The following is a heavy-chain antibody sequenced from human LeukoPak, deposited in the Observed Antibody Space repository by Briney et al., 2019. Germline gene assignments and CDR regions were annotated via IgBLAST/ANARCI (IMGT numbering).Heavy chain of an antibody. J-gene: IGHJ4*02. CDR1: GGSISSYY. CDR3: ARVSRRLNYDILTGYPYYFDY. Sequence: PSETLSLTCTVSGGSISSYYWSWIRQPPGKGLEWIGYIYYSGSTNYSPSLKSRVTISVDTSKNQFSLKLSSVTAADTAVYYCARVSRRLNYDILTGYPYYFDYWGQGTLVTVSS. CDR2: IYYSGST. V-gene: IGHV4-59*01. D-gene: IGHD3-9*01.